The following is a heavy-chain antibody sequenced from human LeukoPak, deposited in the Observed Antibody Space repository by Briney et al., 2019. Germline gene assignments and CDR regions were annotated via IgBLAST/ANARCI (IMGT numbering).Heavy chain of an antibody. J-gene: IGHJ4*02. CDR1: GFTFSSYS. CDR2: ISSSSSYI. CDR3: ARGWVSGFRPYYDSSGLVGGGDY. D-gene: IGHD3-22*01. Sequence: PGGSLRLSCAASGFTFSSYSMNWVRQAPGKGLEWVSSISSSSSYIYYADSVKGRFTISRDNAKNSLYLQMNSLRAEDTAVYYCARGWVSGFRPYYDSSGLVGGGDYWGQGTLVTVSS. V-gene: IGHV3-21*01.